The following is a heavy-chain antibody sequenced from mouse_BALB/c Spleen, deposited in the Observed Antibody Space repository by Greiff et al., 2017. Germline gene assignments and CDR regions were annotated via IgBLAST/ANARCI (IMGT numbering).Heavy chain of an antibody. V-gene: IGHV5-9-4*01. CDR2: ISSGGSYT. CDR3: ARVITTVVVPYAMDD. Sequence: EVKLVESGGGLVKPGGSLKLSCAASGFNFSSYAMSWVRQSPEKRLEWVAEISSGGSYTYYPDTVTGRFTISRDNAKNTLYLEMSSLRSEDTAMYYCARVITTVVVPYAMDDWGQGTSVTVSS. D-gene: IGHD1-1*01. CDR1: GFNFSSYA. J-gene: IGHJ4*01.